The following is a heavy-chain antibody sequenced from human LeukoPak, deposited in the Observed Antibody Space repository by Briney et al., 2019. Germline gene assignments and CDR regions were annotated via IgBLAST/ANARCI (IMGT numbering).Heavy chain of an antibody. CDR3: ARDSAVAGNTYTYYYYGMDV. CDR1: GASINTYY. Sequence: SETLSLTCTVSGASINTYYWTWIRQPPGKGLEWIGYIYYSGSTSYNPSLKSRVTMSVDTSKNQFSLKLSSVTAADTAVYYCARDSAVAGNTYTYYYYGMDVWGQGTTVTVSS. CDR2: IYYSGST. D-gene: IGHD6-19*01. V-gene: IGHV4-59*12. J-gene: IGHJ6*02.